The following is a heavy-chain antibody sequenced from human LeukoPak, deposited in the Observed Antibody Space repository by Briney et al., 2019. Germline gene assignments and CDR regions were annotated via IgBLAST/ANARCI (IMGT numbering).Heavy chain of an antibody. Sequence: AASVKVSCKASGSTFTDYYMHWVRQAPGQGLEWMGWINPNSGGTNFAQKFQGRVTMTRDTSISTAYMELNRLRSDDTAVYYCARYGVVVTASFPVGTGNWFDPWGQGTLVTVSS. CDR2: INPNSGGT. V-gene: IGHV1-2*02. CDR1: GSTFTDYY. D-gene: IGHD2-21*02. J-gene: IGHJ5*02. CDR3: ARYGVVVTASFPVGTGNWFDP.